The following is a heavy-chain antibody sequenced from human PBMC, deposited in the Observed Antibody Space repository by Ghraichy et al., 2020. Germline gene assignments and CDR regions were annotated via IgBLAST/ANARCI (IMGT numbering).Heavy chain of an antibody. CDR3: AKDTHYDYVWGSYHLWDGMDV. Sequence: GGSLRLSCAASGFTFSSYAMSWVRQAPGKGLEWVSAISGSGGSTYYADSVKGRFTISRDNSKNTLYLQMNSLRAEDTAVYYCAKDTHYDYVWGSYHLWDGMDVWGQGTTVTVSS. CDR2: ISGSGGST. CDR1: GFTFSSYA. D-gene: IGHD3-16*02. J-gene: IGHJ6*02. V-gene: IGHV3-23*01.